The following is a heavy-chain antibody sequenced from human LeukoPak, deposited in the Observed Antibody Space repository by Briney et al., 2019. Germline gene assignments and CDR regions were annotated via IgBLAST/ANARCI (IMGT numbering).Heavy chain of an antibody. CDR1: GYSITSGSY. CDR3: ARFADTNYDAFDI. CDR2: VYHRGTT. D-gene: IGHD4-11*01. J-gene: IGHJ3*02. Sequence: SETLSLTCTVSGYSITSGSYWGWIRQPPGKGLEWIANVYHRGTTYYNPSLKSRLTISVDTSKNHVSLRLSSLSAADTAIYYCARFADTNYDAFDIWGQGTLVTVSS. V-gene: IGHV4-38-2*02.